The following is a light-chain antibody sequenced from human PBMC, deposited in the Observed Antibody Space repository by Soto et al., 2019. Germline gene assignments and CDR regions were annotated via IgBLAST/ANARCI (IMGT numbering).Light chain of an antibody. Sequence: DIQMTQSPSSLSASVGDRVTITCRASQRISNYLAWYQQKAGKVPNLLLYAAPTLQSGVPSRFSGSGSGTDFTLTISSLQPEDVATYYCQTYNSAPTFGPGNKVDI. CDR1: QRISNY. V-gene: IGKV1-27*01. CDR2: AAP. CDR3: QTYNSAPT. J-gene: IGKJ3*01.